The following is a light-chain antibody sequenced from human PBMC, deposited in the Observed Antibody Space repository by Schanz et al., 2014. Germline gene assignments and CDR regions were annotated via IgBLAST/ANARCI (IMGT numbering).Light chain of an antibody. J-gene: IGKJ5*01. CDR2: GAS. CDR1: QSVSSSY. Sequence: EIVLTQSPGTLSLSPGERATLSCRASQSVSSSYLAWYQQKPGQAPRLLIYGASSRATGIPDRFSGSGSGTDFTLTISRLQPEDFAVYYCLQNNPWPFTFGQGTRLE. V-gene: IGKV3-20*01. CDR3: LQNNPWPFT.